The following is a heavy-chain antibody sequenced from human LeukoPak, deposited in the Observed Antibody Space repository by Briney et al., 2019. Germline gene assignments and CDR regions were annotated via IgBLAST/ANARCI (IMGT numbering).Heavy chain of an antibody. CDR2: ISYDGSNK. D-gene: IGHD3-22*01. CDR1: GFTFSSYG. J-gene: IGHJ4*02. CDR3: AKGYYYDSSGYYQHFDY. V-gene: IGHV3-30*18. Sequence: QPGRSLRLSCAASGFTFSSYGMHWVRQAPGKGLEWVALISYDGSNKYYADSVKGRFTISRDNSKNTLYLQMNSLRAEDTAVYCCAKGYYYDSSGYYQHFDYWGQGTLVTVSS.